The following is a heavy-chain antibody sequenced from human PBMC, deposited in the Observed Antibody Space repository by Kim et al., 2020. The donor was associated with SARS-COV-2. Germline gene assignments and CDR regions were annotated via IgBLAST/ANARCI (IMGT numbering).Heavy chain of an antibody. CDR2: IYHSGST. Sequence: SETLSLTCAVSGGSISSGGYSWSWIRQPPGKGLEWIGYIYHSGSTYYNPSLKSRVTISVDRSKNQFSLKLSSVTAADTAVYYCARRKIITIFGVPYEWDGMDVWGQGTTVTVSS. D-gene: IGHD3-3*01. V-gene: IGHV4-30-2*01. CDR1: GGSISSGGYS. CDR3: ARRKIITIFGVPYEWDGMDV. J-gene: IGHJ6*02.